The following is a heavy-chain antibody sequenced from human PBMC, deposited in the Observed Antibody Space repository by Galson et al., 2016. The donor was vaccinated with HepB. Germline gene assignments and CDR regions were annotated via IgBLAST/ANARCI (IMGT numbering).Heavy chain of an antibody. D-gene: IGHD1-26*01. CDR1: GFTISTYF. J-gene: IGHJ6*02. V-gene: IGHV3-7*03. Sequence: SLRLSCAASGFTISTYFMTWVRQAPGMGLEWLANIKQDGTEENYVDSVKGRFTISRDNARNSLYLQIVNLRAEDTAVYYCARDHGWDNGLDVWGQGTTVTVSS. CDR2: IKQDGTEE. CDR3: ARDHGWDNGLDV.